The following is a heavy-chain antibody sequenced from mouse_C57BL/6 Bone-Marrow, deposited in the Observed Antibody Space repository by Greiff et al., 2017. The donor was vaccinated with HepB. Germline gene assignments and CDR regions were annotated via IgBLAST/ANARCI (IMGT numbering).Heavy chain of an antibody. CDR2: INPYNGGT. V-gene: IGHV1-19*01. Sequence: DVQLQQSGPVLVKPGASVKMSCKASGYTFTDYYMNWVKQSHGKSLEWIGVINPYNGGTSYNQKFKGKATLTVDKSSSTAYMELNSLTSEDSAVYYCARLYDYDPAWFAYWGQGTLVTVSA. CDR3: ARLYDYDPAWFAY. J-gene: IGHJ3*01. CDR1: GYTFTDYY. D-gene: IGHD2-4*01.